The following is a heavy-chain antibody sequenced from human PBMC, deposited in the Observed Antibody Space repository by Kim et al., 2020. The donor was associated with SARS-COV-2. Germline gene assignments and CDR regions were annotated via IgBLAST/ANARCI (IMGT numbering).Heavy chain of an antibody. CDR1: GFIFTGYT. CDR2: ISGDGNTP. Sequence: GGSLRLSSSASGFIFTGYTIHWVRQAPGKRPEYVSAISGDGNTPLYAESLKDRFTISRDNSKNTIYLQMTSLTTEDTAVYYCVRDYWSYDYWGQGTLVT. D-gene: IGHD3-10*01. J-gene: IGHJ4*02. V-gene: IGHV3-64D*06. CDR3: VRDYWSYDY.